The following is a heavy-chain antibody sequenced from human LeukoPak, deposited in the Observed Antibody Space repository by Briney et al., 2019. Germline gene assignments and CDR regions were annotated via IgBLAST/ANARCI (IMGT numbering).Heavy chain of an antibody. CDR1: GFTFSSYS. CDR3: AREGRYYYYYMDV. V-gene: IGHV3-21*01. Sequence: GGSLRLSCAASGFTFSSYSMNWVRQAPGKGLEWVSSISSSSSYIYYADSVKVRFTISRDNAKNSLYLQMNSLRAEDTAVYYCAREGRYYYYYMDVWGKGTTVTVSS. CDR2: ISSSSSYI. J-gene: IGHJ6*03.